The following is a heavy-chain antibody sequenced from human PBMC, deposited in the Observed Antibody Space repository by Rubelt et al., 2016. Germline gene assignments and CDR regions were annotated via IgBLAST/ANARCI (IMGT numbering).Heavy chain of an antibody. Sequence: QVQLVQSGAEVKKPGASVKVSCKTSGDTFTDNYLHWVRQAPGQGPEWMGWIDPKNGETKYAQKVQYRVTMTRDTPFNTVDMEWSGLTYDDTALFYCARGRRHSDPKVGRPFYIWGQGTMVIVSS. CDR3: ARGRRHSDPKVGRPFYI. CDR1: GDTFTDNY. D-gene: IGHD1-26*01. CDR2: IDPKNGET. V-gene: IGHV1-2*02. J-gene: IGHJ3*02.